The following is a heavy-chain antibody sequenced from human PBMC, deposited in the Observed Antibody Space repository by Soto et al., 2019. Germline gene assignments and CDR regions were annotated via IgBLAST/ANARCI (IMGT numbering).Heavy chain of an antibody. CDR1: GFTFSSYA. CDR2: ISYDGSNK. J-gene: IGHJ4*02. D-gene: IGHD3-22*01. Sequence: QVQLVESGGGVVQPGRSLRLSCAASGFTFSSYAMHWVRQAPGKGLEWVAVISYDGSNKYYADSVKGRFTISRDNSKNTLYLQMNSLRAEDTAVHYCAREGTYYDSSPFGHWGQGTLVTVSS. CDR3: AREGTYYDSSPFGH. V-gene: IGHV3-30-3*01.